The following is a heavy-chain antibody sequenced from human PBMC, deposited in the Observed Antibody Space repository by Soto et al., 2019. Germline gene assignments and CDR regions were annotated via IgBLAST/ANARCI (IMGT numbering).Heavy chain of an antibody. V-gene: IGHV3-21*01. D-gene: IGHD5-12*01. CDR2: ISSSSSYI. CDR3: ARADGYTAYDSLYY. CDR1: GFIFRRDA. J-gene: IGHJ4*02. Sequence: GGSLRLSCEAFGFIFRRDAMNWVRLVPGQGLEWVSSISSSSSYIYYKDSVKGRFTISRDNAKNSLFLQMNSLRAEDTALYYCARADGYTAYDSLYYWGQGALVTVSS.